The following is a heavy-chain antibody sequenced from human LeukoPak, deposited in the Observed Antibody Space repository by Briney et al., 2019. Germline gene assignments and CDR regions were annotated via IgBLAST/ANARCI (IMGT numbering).Heavy chain of an antibody. CDR1: GGSISSYY. J-gene: IGHJ4*02. Sequence: SETLSPTCTVSGGSISSYYWSWIRQPPGKGLEWIGYIYYSGSTNYNPSLKSRVTISVDTSKNQSSLKLSSVTAADTAVYYCARSIWFGELLPDYWGQGTLVTVSS. CDR2: IYYSGST. D-gene: IGHD3-10*01. CDR3: ARSIWFGELLPDY. V-gene: IGHV4-59*08.